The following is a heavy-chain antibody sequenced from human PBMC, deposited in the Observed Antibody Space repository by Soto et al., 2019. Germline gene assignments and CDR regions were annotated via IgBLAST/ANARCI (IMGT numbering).Heavy chain of an antibody. CDR3: AIYSSSSYDY. CDR2: INSDGSSS. J-gene: IGHJ4*02. Sequence: PGGSLRLSCAASGFTFSGYWIHWVRQAPGKGLLWVSRINSDGSSSTYADSVKGRFTISRDNAKNTLYLQMNSLRAEDTAVYYCAIYSSSSYDYWGQGTLVTVSS. CDR1: GFTFSGYW. D-gene: IGHD6-6*01. V-gene: IGHV3-74*01.